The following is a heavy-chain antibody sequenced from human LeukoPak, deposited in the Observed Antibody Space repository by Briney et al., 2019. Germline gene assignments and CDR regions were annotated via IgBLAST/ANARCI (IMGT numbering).Heavy chain of an antibody. V-gene: IGHV3-33*01. CDR1: GFTFSSYG. J-gene: IGHJ5*02. CDR3: ARMGGYGDARWFDP. D-gene: IGHD4-17*01. CDR2: IWYDGSNK. Sequence: GSLRLSCAASGFTFSSYGMHWVRQAPGRGLEWVAVIWYDGSNKYYPDSVKGRFTISRDNSKNTLYLQMNSLRADDTAMYYRARMGGYGDARWFDPWGQGTLVTVSS.